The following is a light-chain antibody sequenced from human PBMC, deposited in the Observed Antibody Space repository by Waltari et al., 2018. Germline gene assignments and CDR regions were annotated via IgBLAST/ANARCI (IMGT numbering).Light chain of an antibody. V-gene: IGKV4-1*01. J-gene: IGKJ2*01. Sequence: DIVMTQSPDSLAVSLGERATINCKSSQSVLYSSNNKNYLAWYQQKPGQPPKLLIYWASTRDSGVPDRFSGSGSGTDFTLTITSLEPEDFAVYYCQQYGTSPPFTFGQGTKLEIK. CDR3: QQYGTSPPFT. CDR1: QSVLYSSNNKNY. CDR2: WAS.